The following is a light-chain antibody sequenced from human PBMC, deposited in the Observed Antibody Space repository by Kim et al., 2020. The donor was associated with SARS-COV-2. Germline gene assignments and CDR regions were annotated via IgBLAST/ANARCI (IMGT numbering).Light chain of an antibody. CDR2: RAS. CDR1: QNIDTW. V-gene: IGKV1-5*03. CDR3: QQYKSLMYT. Sequence: SASVGNRFTITCRASQNIDTWLAWYQQKPGKAPKVLIYRASSLQSGVPSRFSGSGSGTEFALTITSLQPDDFATYYCQQYKSLMYTFGQGTKL. J-gene: IGKJ2*01.